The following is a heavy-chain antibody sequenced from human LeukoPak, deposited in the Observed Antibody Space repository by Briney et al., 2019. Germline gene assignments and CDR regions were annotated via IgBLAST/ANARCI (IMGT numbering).Heavy chain of an antibody. CDR2: ISHSGSST. Sequence: GGSLRLSCAASRFTFSSHAMNWVRQAPGKGLEWISLISHSGSSTYYADSVKGRFTISRDNSNNTLYLQMNSLRAEDTAVYYCAKGDGELRYVDSLFQFRLYFDHWGQGALVTVSS. D-gene: IGHD3-9*01. V-gene: IGHV3-23*01. J-gene: IGHJ4*02. CDR1: RFTFSSHA. CDR3: AKGDGELRYVDSLFQFRLYFDH.